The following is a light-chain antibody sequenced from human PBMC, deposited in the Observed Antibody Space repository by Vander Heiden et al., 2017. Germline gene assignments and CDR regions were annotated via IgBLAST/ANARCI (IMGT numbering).Light chain of an antibody. V-gene: IGKV3-20*01. J-gene: IGKJ5*01. CDR2: GAS. CDR3: QQYGSSSIT. Sequence: VLTPSPGTLSLSPGDRATLSCSASQSGISSDLAWYQQKPGQAPRLLIYGASSRATGIPDRFSGSGSGTDFTLTISSLEPEDFAVYYCQQYGSSSITFGQGTRLEIK. CDR1: QSGISSD.